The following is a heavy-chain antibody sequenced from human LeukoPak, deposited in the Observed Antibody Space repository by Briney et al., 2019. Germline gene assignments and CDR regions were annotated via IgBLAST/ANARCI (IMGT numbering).Heavy chain of an antibody. CDR1: GFTFSSYS. CDR2: ISSSSSYI. CDR3: AKEYYDILTGWDYYMDV. V-gene: IGHV3-21*04. J-gene: IGHJ6*03. Sequence: GGSLRLSCAASGFTFSSYSLNWVRQAPGKGLEWVSSISSSSSYIYYADSVKGRFTISRDNAKNSLYLQMNSLRAEDTAVYYCAKEYYDILTGWDYYMDVWGKGTTVTISS. D-gene: IGHD3-9*01.